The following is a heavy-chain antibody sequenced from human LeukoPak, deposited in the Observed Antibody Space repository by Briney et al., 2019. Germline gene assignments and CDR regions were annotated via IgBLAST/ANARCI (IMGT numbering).Heavy chain of an antibody. CDR3: ARLSYGELDY. D-gene: IGHD3-10*01. J-gene: IGHJ4*02. Sequence: SETLSLTCTVSGGSISSSNYYWGWIRQPPGKGLEYIGSVYYTGSIHYNPSLTSRVTISADTSKNQFSLELSSVTAADTAVYYCARLSYGELDYWGQGTLVTVSS. CDR2: VYYTGSI. V-gene: IGHV4-39*01. CDR1: GGSISSSNYY.